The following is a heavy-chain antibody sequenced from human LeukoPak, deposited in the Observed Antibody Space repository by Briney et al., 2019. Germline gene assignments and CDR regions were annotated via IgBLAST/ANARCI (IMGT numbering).Heavy chain of an antibody. Sequence: ASVKVSCKASGYSFTAFYIHWVRQARGQGLEWMVWIHPRSGETNYAQKFQGRVTMTRDTSISTAYMDLSSLGSDDTAVYYCARDGEYGTGSYYRGCFDYWGQGILVTVSS. CDR3: ARDGEYGTGSYYRGCFDY. D-gene: IGHD3-10*01. J-gene: IGHJ4*02. V-gene: IGHV1-2*02. CDR1: GYSFTAFY. CDR2: IHPRSGET.